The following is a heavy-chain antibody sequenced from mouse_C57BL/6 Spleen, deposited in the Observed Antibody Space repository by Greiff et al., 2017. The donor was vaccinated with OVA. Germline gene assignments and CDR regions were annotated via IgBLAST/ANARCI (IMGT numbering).Heavy chain of an antibody. Sequence: EVQLKESGAELVRPGASVKLSCKASGFNIKDDYMHWVKQRPEQGLEWIGWIDPENGDTEYASKFQGKATITADTSSNTAYMQLSSLTSEDTAVYYCTGDSNPVPFAYWGQGTLVTVSA. CDR2: IDPENGDT. CDR3: TGDSNPVPFAY. J-gene: IGHJ3*01. D-gene: IGHD2-5*01. V-gene: IGHV14-4*01. CDR1: GFNIKDDY.